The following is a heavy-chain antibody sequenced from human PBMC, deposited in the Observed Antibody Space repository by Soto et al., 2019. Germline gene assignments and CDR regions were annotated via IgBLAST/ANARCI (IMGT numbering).Heavy chain of an antibody. Sequence: GASVKVSCKASGGTFSSYAISWVRQAPGQGLEWMGGIIPIFGTANYAQKFQGRVTITADESTSTAYMELSSLRSEDTAVYYCAGTGQQLVSGVFDYWGQGTLVTVSS. CDR3: AGTGQQLVSGVFDY. J-gene: IGHJ4*02. CDR2: IIPIFGTA. D-gene: IGHD6-13*01. V-gene: IGHV1-69*13. CDR1: GGTFSSYA.